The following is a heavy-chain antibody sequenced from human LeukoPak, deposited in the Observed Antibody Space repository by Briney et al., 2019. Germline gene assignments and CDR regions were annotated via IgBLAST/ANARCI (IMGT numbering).Heavy chain of an antibody. V-gene: IGHV3-23*01. D-gene: IGHD2-2*01. Sequence: GGSLRLSCAASGFTFSSYAMSWVRQAPGKGLEWVSGISGGGGSTYYADSVKGRFTISRDNSKNTLYLQMNSLRAEDTAVYYCAKRNPTYCSSTSCYSYWGQGTLVTVSS. CDR3: AKRNPTYCSSTSCYSY. CDR2: ISGGGGST. CDR1: GFTFSSYA. J-gene: IGHJ4*02.